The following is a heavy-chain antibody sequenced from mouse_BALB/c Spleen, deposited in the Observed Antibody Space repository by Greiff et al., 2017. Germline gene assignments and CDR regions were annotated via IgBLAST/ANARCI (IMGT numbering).Heavy chain of an antibody. CDR2: ISYDGSN. V-gene: IGHV3-6*02. CDR3: AREWFAY. Sequence: DVQLQESGPGLVKPSQSLSLTCSVTGYSFTSGYYWNWIRQFPGNKLEWMGYISYDGSNNYNPSLKNRISITRDTSKNQFFLKLNSVTAEDTATYYCAREWFAYWGQGTLVTVSA. J-gene: IGHJ3*01. CDR1: GYSFTSGYY.